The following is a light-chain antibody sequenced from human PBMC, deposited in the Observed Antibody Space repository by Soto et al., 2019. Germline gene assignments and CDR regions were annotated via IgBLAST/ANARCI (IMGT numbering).Light chain of an antibody. CDR3: HQYDDGPYT. Sequence: EIVMTQSPATLSVSPGEGATLSCRASQSVSSNVAWYQQIPGQTPRLLIYGASTRATGIPVRFSGSGSGTEFTLTISSLQSEDFAVYYCHQYDDGPYTFGQGTKVEI. V-gene: IGKV3-15*01. J-gene: IGKJ2*01. CDR2: GAS. CDR1: QSVSSN.